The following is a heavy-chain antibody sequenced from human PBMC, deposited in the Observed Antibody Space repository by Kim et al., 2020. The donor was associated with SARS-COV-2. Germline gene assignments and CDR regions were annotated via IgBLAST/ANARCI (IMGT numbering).Heavy chain of an antibody. CDR1: GFTFSDYY. Sequence: GGSLRLSCAASGFTFSDYYMSWIRQAPRKGLEWVSYISSSGSTIYYADSVKGRFTISRDNAKNSLYLQMNSLRAEDTAVYYCARRPYCGGDCYSRWYFDLWGRGTLVTVSS. CDR3: ARRPYCGGDCYSRWYFDL. CDR2: ISSSGSTI. D-gene: IGHD2-21*01. J-gene: IGHJ2*01. V-gene: IGHV3-11*01.